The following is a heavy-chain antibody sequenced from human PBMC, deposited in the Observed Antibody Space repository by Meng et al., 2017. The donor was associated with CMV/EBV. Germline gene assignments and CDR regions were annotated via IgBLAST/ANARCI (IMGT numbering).Heavy chain of an antibody. Sequence: GSLRLSCTVSGYSISSGYYWGWIRQPPGKGLEWIGSIYHSGSTYYNPSLKSRVTISVDTSKNQFSLKLSSVTAADTAVYYCARILGGYWAAAWFDPWGQGTLVTVSS. V-gene: IGHV4-38-2*02. CDR2: IYHSGST. D-gene: IGHD2-21*02. CDR1: GYSISSGYY. CDR3: ARILGGYWAAAWFDP. J-gene: IGHJ5*02.